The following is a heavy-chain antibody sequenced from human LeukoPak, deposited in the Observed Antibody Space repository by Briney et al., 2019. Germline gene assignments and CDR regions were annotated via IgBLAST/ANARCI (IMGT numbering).Heavy chain of an antibody. Sequence: SETLSLTCTVSGGSISSGGYYWSWIRQHPGKGLEWIGYIYYSGSTYYNPSLKSRVTISVDTSKNQFSLKLSSVTAADTAVYYCARRYQDYRNRYYGMDVWGQGTTVTVSS. CDR3: ARRYQDYRNRYYGMDV. V-gene: IGHV4-31*03. J-gene: IGHJ6*02. CDR1: GGSISSGGYY. CDR2: IYYSGST. D-gene: IGHD4-11*01.